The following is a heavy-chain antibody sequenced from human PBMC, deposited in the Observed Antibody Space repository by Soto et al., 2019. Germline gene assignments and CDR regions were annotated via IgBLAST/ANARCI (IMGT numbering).Heavy chain of an antibody. D-gene: IGHD3-9*01. CDR3: AKGADILTGYLDY. CDR1: GFTFSSYA. J-gene: IGHJ4*02. Sequence: EVQLLESGGGLVQPGGSLRLSCAASGFTFSSYAMSWVRQAPGKGLEWVSAISGSGGSTYYADSVKGRFTISRDNSKKKLYLQMNSLRAEDTAVYYCAKGADILTGYLDYWGQGTLVTVSS. CDR2: ISGSGGST. V-gene: IGHV3-23*01.